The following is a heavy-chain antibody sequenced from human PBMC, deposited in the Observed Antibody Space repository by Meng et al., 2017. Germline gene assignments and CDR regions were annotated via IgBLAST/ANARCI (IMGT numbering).Heavy chain of an antibody. D-gene: IGHD3-10*01. CDR2: IYHSGST. Sequence: SETLSLTCTVSGYSISSGYYWGWIRQPPGKGLEWIGSIYHSGSTYYNPSLKSRVTISVDTSKNQFSLKLSSVTAADTAVYYCARGATGPYGSGSDYNRRNSDAFDIWGQGTLVTVSS. J-gene: IGHJ3*02. CDR3: ARGATGPYGSGSDYNRRNSDAFDI. CDR1: GYSISSGYY. V-gene: IGHV4-38-2*02.